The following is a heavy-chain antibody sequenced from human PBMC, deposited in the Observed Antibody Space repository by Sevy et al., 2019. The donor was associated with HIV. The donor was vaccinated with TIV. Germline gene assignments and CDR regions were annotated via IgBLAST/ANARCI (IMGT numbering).Heavy chain of an antibody. Sequence: GGSLRLSCAASGFTFSNAWMSWVRQAPGKGLEWVGRIKSKTDGGTTDYAAPVKGRFTISRDDSKNTLYLQMNSLKTEDTAVYYCTTSKHIVVVTAIDDYYYYGMDVWGQWTTVTVSS. J-gene: IGHJ6*02. D-gene: IGHD2-21*02. CDR1: GFTFSNAW. CDR3: TTSKHIVVVTAIDDYYYYGMDV. CDR2: IKSKTDGGTT. V-gene: IGHV3-15*01.